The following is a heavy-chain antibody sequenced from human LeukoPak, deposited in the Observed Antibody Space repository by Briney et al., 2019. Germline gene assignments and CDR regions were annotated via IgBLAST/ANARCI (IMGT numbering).Heavy chain of an antibody. V-gene: IGHV3-30*03. D-gene: IGHD3-3*01. CDR2: ISYDGSNK. CDR1: GFTFSSYG. CDR3: AGQLELRFLEWLFDY. J-gene: IGHJ4*02. Sequence: GGSLRLSCAASGFTFSSYGMHWVRQAPGKGLEWVAVISYDGSNKYYADSVKGRLTISRDNSKNTLCLQMNSLRAEDTAVYYCAGQLELRFLEWLFDYWGQGTLVTVSS.